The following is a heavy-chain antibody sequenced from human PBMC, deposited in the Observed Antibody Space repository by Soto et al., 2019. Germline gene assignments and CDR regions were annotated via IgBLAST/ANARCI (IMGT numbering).Heavy chain of an antibody. CDR3: ARTTTFPYYFDY. D-gene: IGHD3-10*02. J-gene: IGHJ4*02. CDR1: GFTFSSYW. Sequence: GGSLRLSCAASGFTFSSYWMSWVRQAPGKGLEWVANIKQDGSEKYYVDSXXXXXXXXXXXXXXXXXXXXXXXXXXXXXXXYCARTTTFPYYFDYWGQGTLVTVSS. V-gene: IGHV3-7*01. CDR2: IKQDGSEK.